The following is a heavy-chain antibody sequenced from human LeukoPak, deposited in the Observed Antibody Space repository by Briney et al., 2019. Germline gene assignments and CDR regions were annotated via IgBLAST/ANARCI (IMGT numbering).Heavy chain of an antibody. D-gene: IGHD3-10*01. CDR2: ISISGST. CDR3: ARRGDV. CDR1: GGSISSYY. J-gene: IGHJ6*04. Sequence: PSETLSLTCTVSGGSISSYYWSWIRQPAGKGLEWIGRISISGSTNYNPSLKSRVTISIDTSKNQFSLKLSSVTAADTAVYYCARRGDVWGKGTTVTISS. V-gene: IGHV4-4*07.